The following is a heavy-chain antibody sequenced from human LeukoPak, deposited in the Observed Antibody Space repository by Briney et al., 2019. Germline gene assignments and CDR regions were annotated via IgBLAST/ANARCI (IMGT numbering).Heavy chain of an antibody. V-gene: IGHV3-48*03. J-gene: IGHJ6*02. D-gene: IGHD2-2*02. CDR2: ISSSGSTI. Sequence: GGSLRLSCAASGFTFSSYEMKWVRQAPGKGLEWVSYISSSGSTIYYADSVKGRFTISRDNAKNSLYLQMNSLRAEDTAVYYCARDEGYCSSTSCYRHYYYGMDVWGQGTTVTVSS. CDR3: ARDEGYCSSTSCYRHYYYGMDV. CDR1: GFTFSSYE.